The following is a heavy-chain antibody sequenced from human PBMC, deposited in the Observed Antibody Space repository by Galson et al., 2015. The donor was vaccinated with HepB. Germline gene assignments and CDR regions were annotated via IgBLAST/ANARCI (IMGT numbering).Heavy chain of an antibody. D-gene: IGHD6-19*01. CDR2: ISYDGSNK. V-gene: IGHV3-30-3*01. CDR3: ARARWLVHPFDY. Sequence: SLRLSCAASGFTFSSYAMHWVRQAPGKGLEWVAVISYDGSNKYYADSVKGRFTISRDNSKNTLYLQMNSLRAEDTAVYYCARARWLVHPFDYWGQGTLVTVSS. J-gene: IGHJ4*02. CDR1: GFTFSSYA.